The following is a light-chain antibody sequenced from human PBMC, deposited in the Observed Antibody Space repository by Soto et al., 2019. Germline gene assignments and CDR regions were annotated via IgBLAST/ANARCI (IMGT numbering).Light chain of an antibody. Sequence: QSVLTQPPSVSAAPGQKVTISCSGSSSNIGNNYVSWYQQLPGTAPKLLTYDNNKRPSGIPDRFSGSKSGTSATLGITGLQTGDEADYYCETWDSNLSAVVFGGGTKLTVL. CDR2: DNN. CDR3: ETWDSNLSAVV. CDR1: SSNIGNNY. V-gene: IGLV1-51*01. J-gene: IGLJ2*01.